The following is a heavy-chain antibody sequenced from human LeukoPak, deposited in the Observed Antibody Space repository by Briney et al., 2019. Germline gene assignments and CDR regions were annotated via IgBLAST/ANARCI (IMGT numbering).Heavy chain of an antibody. V-gene: IGHV3-30*18. Sequence: PGGSLRLSCAASGFTFSSYGMHWVRQAPGKGLEWVAVISYDGSNKYYADSVKGRFTISRDNSKNTLYLQMNSLRAEDTAVYYCAKDLTLVSVGPFDYWGQGTLVTVSS. CDR3: AKDLTLVSVGPFDY. J-gene: IGHJ4*02. CDR1: GFTFSSYG. CDR2: ISYDGSNK.